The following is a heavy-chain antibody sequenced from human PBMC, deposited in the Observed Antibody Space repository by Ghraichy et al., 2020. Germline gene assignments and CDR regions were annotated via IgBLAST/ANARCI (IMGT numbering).Heavy chain of an antibody. D-gene: IGHD2-2*01. Sequence: SETLSLTCTVSGYSISSGYYWGWIRQPPGKGLEWIGSIYHSGSTYYNPSLKSRVTISVDTSKNQFSLKLSSVTAADTAVYYCARVGYCSSTSCYPEYNWFDPWGQGTLVTVSS. CDR2: IYHSGST. CDR3: ARVGYCSSTSCYPEYNWFDP. V-gene: IGHV4-38-2*02. J-gene: IGHJ5*02. CDR1: GYSISSGYY.